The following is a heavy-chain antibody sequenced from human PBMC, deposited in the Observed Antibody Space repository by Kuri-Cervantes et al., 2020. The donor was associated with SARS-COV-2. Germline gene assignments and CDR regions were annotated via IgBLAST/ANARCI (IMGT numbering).Heavy chain of an antibody. V-gene: IGHV1-58*02. CDR3: SLDAFDY. Sequence: SVKVSCKTSGFTFTGSTIQWMRQARGQGLEWIGWIVVGSGDTSYAQEFQDRVTITRDMSTATAYMELRTLRSEDTAVYFCSLDAFDYWGQGTLVTVSS. J-gene: IGHJ4*02. D-gene: IGHD2-8*01. CDR2: IVVGSGDT. CDR1: GFTFTGST.